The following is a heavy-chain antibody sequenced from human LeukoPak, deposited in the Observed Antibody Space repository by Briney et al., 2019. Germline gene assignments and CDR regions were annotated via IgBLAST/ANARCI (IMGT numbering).Heavy chain of an antibody. J-gene: IGHJ5*02. V-gene: IGHV3-23*01. CDR2: ISGSGGST. CDR3: TRDRGTYNWFDP. Sequence: GGSLRLSCVASGFTFSSYAMSWVRQAPGKGLEWVSAISGSGGSTYYADSVKGRFTISRDDSKDTAFLHMDSLKTEDTALYYCTRDRGTYNWFDPWGQGTLVTVSS. D-gene: IGHD2-15*01. CDR1: GFTFSSYA.